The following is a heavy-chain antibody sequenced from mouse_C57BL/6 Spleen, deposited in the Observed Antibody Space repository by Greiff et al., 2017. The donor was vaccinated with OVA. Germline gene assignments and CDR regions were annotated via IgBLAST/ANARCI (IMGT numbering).Heavy chain of an antibody. CDR1: GFTFSSYA. CDR3: TREAIYYDYDGFAY. CDR2: ISRGGDYI. J-gene: IGHJ3*01. V-gene: IGHV5-9-1*02. Sequence: EVKLVESGEGLVKPGGSLKLSCAASGFTFSSYAMSWVRQTPEKRLEWVAYISRGGDYIYYADTVKGRFTISRDNARNTLYLQMSSLKSEDTAMYYCTREAIYYDYDGFAYWGQGTLVTVSA. D-gene: IGHD2-4*01.